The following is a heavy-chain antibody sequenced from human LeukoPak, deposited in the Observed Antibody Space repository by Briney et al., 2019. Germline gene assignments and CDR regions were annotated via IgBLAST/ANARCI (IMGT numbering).Heavy chain of an antibody. J-gene: IGHJ6*02. CDR3: ARTVSGDYYGMDV. V-gene: IGHV4-59*08. Sequence: SVTLSLTCTVSGGSISNSHWSWVRQPPGKGLEWIGYTSYSGSTNYNPSLKSRVTMSVDTSKDQFCLRLISVTAADTAVYYCARTVSGDYYGMDVWGQGTTVTVSS. D-gene: IGHD1-26*01. CDR1: GGSISNSH. CDR2: TSYSGST.